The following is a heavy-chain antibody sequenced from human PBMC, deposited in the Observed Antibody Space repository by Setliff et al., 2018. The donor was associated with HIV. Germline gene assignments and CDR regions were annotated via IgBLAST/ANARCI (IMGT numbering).Heavy chain of an antibody. Sequence: PSETLSLTCTVSGGSISSGSYYWSWIRQPAGKGLEWIGHIYTSGNTNHNPSLKSRVTISVDTSENQFSLKLSSVTAADTAVYYCARPRLRGSGAFDIWGQGTMVTVSS. CDR1: GGSISSGSYY. CDR2: IYTSGNT. CDR3: ARPRLRGSGAFDI. J-gene: IGHJ3*02. D-gene: IGHD2-21*01. V-gene: IGHV4-61*09.